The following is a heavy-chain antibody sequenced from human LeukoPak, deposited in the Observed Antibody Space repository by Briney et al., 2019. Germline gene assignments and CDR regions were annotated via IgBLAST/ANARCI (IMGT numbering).Heavy chain of an antibody. J-gene: IGHJ4*02. CDR1: GGTFSSYA. V-gene: IGHV1-69*06. Sequence: HRASVKVSCKASGGTFSSYAISWVRQAPGQGLEWMGGIIPIFGTSNYAQKFQGRVTITADKSTSTAYMELSSLRSEDTAVYYCAGRRDGYNTGFDYWGQGTLVTVSS. CDR3: AGRRDGYNTGFDY. D-gene: IGHD5-24*01. CDR2: IIPIFGTS.